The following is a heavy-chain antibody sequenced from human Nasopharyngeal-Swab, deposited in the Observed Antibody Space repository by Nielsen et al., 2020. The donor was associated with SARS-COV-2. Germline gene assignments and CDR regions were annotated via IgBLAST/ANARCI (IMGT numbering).Heavy chain of an antibody. D-gene: IGHD1-26*01. V-gene: IGHV3-30*03. J-gene: IGHJ6*03. CDR1: GFTFNNYA. CDR3: ARADRGGSFFSQYYYYMDV. Sequence: GRSLSLSCATFGFTFNNYAMHWVRQAPGKGLERMAVISNDGSATFYVDSVKGRFSSSRDTSKSTVYLQMNSLRPEDTGLYYCARADRGGSFFSQYYYYMDVWGTGTTVTVSS. CDR2: ISNDGSAT.